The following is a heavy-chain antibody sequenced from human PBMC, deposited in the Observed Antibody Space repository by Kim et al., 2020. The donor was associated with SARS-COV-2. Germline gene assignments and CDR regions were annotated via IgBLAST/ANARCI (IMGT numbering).Heavy chain of an antibody. V-gene: IGHV3-49*04. J-gene: IGHJ4*02. CDR3: TRDSLFPRPVTDVLRYVDWLSD. D-gene: IGHD3-9*01. CDR2: IRSKAYGGTT. Sequence: GGSLRLSCTASGFTFGDYAMSWVRQAPGKGLEWVGFIRSKAYGGTTEYAASVKGRFTISRDDSKSIAYLQMNSLKTEDTAVYYCTRDSLFPRPVTDVLRYVDWLSDCGQGALVTVSS. CDR1: GFTFGDYA.